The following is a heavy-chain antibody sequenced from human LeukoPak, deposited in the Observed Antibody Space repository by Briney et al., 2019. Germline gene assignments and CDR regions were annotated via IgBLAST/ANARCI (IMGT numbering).Heavy chain of an antibody. Sequence: KKPGESLKISCKGSGYSFTSYWIGWVRQMPGKGLDWMGIIYPGDADTRSRPSFQGQVTISADKSISTAYLQWSSLKASDTAMYYCAWALGSHDAFDIWGQGTMVTVSS. CDR1: GYSFTSYW. CDR2: IYPGDADT. V-gene: IGHV5-51*03. CDR3: AWALGSHDAFDI. D-gene: IGHD3-10*01. J-gene: IGHJ3*02.